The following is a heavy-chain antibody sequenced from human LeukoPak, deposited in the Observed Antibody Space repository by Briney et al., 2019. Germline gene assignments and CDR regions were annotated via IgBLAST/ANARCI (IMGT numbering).Heavy chain of an antibody. CDR1: GLTVSRNY. Sequence: GGTLRLSCAASGLTVSRNYMSWVRQAPGKGLESVSVIYSGGSTYYAESVRGRFTISRDNSKNTLYLQMNSLRVEDTAVYYCARVGGHWGQGTLVTVSS. V-gene: IGHV3-53*01. CDR3: ARVGGH. J-gene: IGHJ4*02. D-gene: IGHD3-10*01. CDR2: IYSGGST.